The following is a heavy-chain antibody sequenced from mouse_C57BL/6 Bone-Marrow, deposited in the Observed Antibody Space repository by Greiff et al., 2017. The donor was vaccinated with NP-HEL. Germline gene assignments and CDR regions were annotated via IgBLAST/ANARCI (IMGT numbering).Heavy chain of an antibody. CDR1: GYSITSGYD. Sequence: EVQLQQSGPGMVKPSQSLSLPCTVPGYSITSGYDWHWIRHFPGNKLEWMGYISYSGSTNYNPSLKSRISITHDTSKNHFFLKVNSVTTEDTATYYCARAGSSYPWFAYWGQGTLVTVSA. J-gene: IGHJ3*01. D-gene: IGHD1-1*01. V-gene: IGHV3-1*01. CDR2: ISYSGST. CDR3: ARAGSSYPWFAY.